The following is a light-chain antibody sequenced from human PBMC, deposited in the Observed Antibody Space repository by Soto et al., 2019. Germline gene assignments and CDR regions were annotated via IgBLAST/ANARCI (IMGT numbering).Light chain of an antibody. CDR3: QHYYSYSEA. CDR1: QTISSW. CDR2: KAS. Sequence: DIRMTQSPSTLSGSVGDRVTITCRASQTISSWLAWYQQKPGKAPKLLIYKASTLKSGVPSRFSGSGPGTEITLTISSLQPDDFATYYCQHYYSYSEAFGQGTKVELK. J-gene: IGKJ1*01. V-gene: IGKV1-5*03.